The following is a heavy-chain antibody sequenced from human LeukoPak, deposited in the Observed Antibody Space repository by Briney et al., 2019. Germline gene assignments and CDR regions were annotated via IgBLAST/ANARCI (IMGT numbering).Heavy chain of an antibody. CDR1: GGSISSYY. D-gene: IGHD3-22*01. CDR3: ARVLSGSNFDF. J-gene: IGHJ4*02. V-gene: IGHV4-4*07. Sequence: SETLSLTCTVSGGSISSYYWSWIRQPAGKGLEWIGRIYTSGSTNYNPSLKSRITISVDKSKNQFSLRLNSVTAADTAVYYCARVLSGSNFDFWGQGALVTVSS. CDR2: IYTSGST.